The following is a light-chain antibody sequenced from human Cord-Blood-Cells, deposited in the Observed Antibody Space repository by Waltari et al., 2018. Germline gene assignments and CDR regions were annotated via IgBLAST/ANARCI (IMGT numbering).Light chain of an antibody. CDR2: EGS. CDR3: CSYAGSSTVV. V-gene: IGLV2-23*01. Sequence: QSALPQPASVSGSPVQSITISCTGTSSDGGSYTLVSWYQQHPAKTPKLMIYEGSKRPSGVSNRFSGSKSGNTASLTISGLQAEDEADYYCCSYAGSSTVVFGGGTKRTVL. CDR1: SSDGGSYTL. J-gene: IGLJ2*01.